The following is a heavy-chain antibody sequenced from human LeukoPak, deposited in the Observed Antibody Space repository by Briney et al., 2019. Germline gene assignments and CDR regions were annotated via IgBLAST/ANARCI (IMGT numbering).Heavy chain of an antibody. V-gene: IGHV5-51*01. D-gene: IGHD2-2*01. Sequence: GESLKISCKGSGYSFTSYWIGWVRQMPGKGLEWMGIIYPGDSDTRYSPSFQGQVTISADKSISTAYLQWSSLKASDTAMYYCARRNCSNTSCYPNWFDPWGQGTLVTVSS. CDR3: ARRNCSNTSCYPNWFDP. CDR2: IYPGDSDT. J-gene: IGHJ5*02. CDR1: GYSFTSYW.